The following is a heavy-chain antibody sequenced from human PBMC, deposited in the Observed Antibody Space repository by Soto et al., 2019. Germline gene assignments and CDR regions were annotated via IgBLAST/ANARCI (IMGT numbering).Heavy chain of an antibody. D-gene: IGHD3-9*01. J-gene: IGHJ6*02. Sequence: PGGSLRLSCAASGFTFSSYSMNWVRQAPGKGLEWVSSISSSSSYIYYADSVKGRFTISRDNAKNSLYLQMNSPRAEDTAVYYCAREGYGYYDILTGYYYYYGMDVWGQGTTVTVSS. V-gene: IGHV3-21*01. CDR1: GFTFSSYS. CDR2: ISSSSSYI. CDR3: AREGYGYYDILTGYYYYYGMDV.